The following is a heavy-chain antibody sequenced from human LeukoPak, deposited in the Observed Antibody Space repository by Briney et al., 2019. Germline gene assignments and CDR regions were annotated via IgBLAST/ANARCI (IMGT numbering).Heavy chain of an antibody. D-gene: IGHD6-13*01. CDR2: INWNGGST. V-gene: IGHV3-20*01. CDR1: GFTFDDYG. J-gene: IGHJ4*02. CDR3: ARVAAAAGLYYFDY. Sequence: GGSLRLSCAASGFTFDDYGMSWVRQAPGKGLEWVSGINWNGGSTGHADSVKGRFTISRDNAKNSLYLQMNSLRAEDTALYHCARVAAAAGLYYFDYWGQGTLVTVSS.